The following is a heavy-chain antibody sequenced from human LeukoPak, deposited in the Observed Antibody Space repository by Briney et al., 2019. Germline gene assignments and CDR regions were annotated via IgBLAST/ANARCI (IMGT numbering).Heavy chain of an antibody. V-gene: IGHV4-34*01. CDR3: ARGDSPAAIQVVAFDI. J-gene: IGHJ3*02. CDR1: VGSLSGYY. D-gene: IGHD2-2*02. CDR2: INHSGSI. Sequence: SETLSLTCAVYVGSLSGYYWSWIRQPPGKGLEWIGEINHSGSINYNPSLKSRVTISVDTSKNQFSLKLSSVTAADTAVYYCARGDSPAAIQVVAFDIWGQGTMVTVSS.